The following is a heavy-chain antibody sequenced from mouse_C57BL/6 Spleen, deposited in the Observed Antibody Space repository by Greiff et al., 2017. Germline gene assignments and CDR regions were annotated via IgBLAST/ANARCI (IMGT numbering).Heavy chain of an antibody. D-gene: IGHD2-5*01. CDR2: IYPGSGST. V-gene: IGHV1-55*01. CDR3: AEYYSNYGYFDG. Sequence: QVQLQQPGAELVKPGASVKMSCKASGYTFTSYRLTWVQQRPGQGLEWIGDIYPGSGSTNYNEKFQSKATLTVTPSSRTAYMKVSRLTAEDSAVDCGAEYYSNYGYFDGGGTGTTVTVSS. J-gene: IGHJ1*03. CDR1: GYTFTSYR.